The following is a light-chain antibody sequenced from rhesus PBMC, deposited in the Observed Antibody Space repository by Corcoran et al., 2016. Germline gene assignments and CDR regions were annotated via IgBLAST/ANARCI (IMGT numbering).Light chain of an antibody. CDR2: KAS. CDR1: ENVNNY. CDR3: QHGYGTPYS. J-gene: IGKJ2*01. Sequence: DIQMTQSPSSLSASVGDRVTITCRASENVNNYLNWYQQKPGKAPKLLNYKASTLQSGVPSMFSGSGSGTDYTFTISSLQPEDVATYYCQHGYGTPYSFGQGTKVEIK. V-gene: IGKV1-74*01.